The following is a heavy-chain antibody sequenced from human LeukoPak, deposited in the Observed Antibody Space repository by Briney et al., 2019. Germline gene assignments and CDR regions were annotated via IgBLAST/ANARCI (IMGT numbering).Heavy chain of an antibody. CDR3: ARASSGRTGYYGMDV. J-gene: IGHJ6*02. D-gene: IGHD3-22*01. V-gene: IGHV3-21*01. CDR1: GFTFSSYS. CDR2: ISSSSSYI. Sequence: GGSLRLSCAASGFTFSSYSMNWARQAPGKGLEWVSSISSSSSYIYYADSVKGRFTISRDNAKNSLYLQMNSLRAEDTAVYYCARASSGRTGYYGMDVWGQGTTVTVSS.